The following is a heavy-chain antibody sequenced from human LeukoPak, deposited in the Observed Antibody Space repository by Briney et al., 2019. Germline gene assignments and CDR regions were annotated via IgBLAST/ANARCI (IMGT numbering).Heavy chain of an antibody. CDR3: ARETRSGYEYYFDY. CDR2: IWYDGSNK. CDR1: GFTFSSYG. J-gene: IGHJ4*02. V-gene: IGHV3-33*01. D-gene: IGHD5-12*01. Sequence: QPGRSLRLSCAASGFTFSSYGMHWVRQAPGKGLEWVAVIWYDGSNKYYADSVKGRFTISRDNSKNTLYLQMNSLRAEDTAVYYCARETRSGYEYYFDYWGQGTLVTVSS.